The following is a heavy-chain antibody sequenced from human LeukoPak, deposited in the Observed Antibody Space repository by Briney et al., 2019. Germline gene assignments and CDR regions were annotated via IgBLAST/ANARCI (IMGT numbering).Heavy chain of an antibody. CDR2: IGYDGTKT. CDR3: AKDRGSWSYGGFDY. V-gene: IGHV3-30*02. D-gene: IGHD1-26*01. J-gene: IGHJ4*02. CDR1: GFTFRTYG. Sequence: GGSLRLSCASSGFTFRTYGMHWVRQAPGKGLEWVTFIGYDGTKTDYIDSVKGRFTISRDNSKNTLYLQMNSLRIEDTALYYCAKDRGSWSYGGFDYWGQGILVTVSS.